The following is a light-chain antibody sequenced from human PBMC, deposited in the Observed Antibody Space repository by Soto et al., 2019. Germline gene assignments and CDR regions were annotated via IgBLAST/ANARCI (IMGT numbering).Light chain of an antibody. CDR2: DAS. CDR1: QSVSNY. Sequence: EIVLTQSPATRSLSPGERATLSCRASQSVSNYLAWYQQKPGQAPRLLMYDASNRATGIPVRFIGSGSGTDFTLPISSLKPEDFAVDDCQQRTNWPTFGQGTKVDIK. J-gene: IGKJ1*01. CDR3: QQRTNWPT. V-gene: IGKV3-11*01.